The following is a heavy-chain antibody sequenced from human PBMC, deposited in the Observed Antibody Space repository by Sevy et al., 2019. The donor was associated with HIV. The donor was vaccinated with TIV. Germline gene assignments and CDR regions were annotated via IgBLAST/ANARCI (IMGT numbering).Heavy chain of an antibody. D-gene: IGHD4-4*01. CDR1: GGTFSSYG. J-gene: IGHJ6*03. CDR3: ARDRGDSNYPLYYYMDV. Sequence: ATVKVSCKASGGTFSSYGVSWVRQAPRQGLEWMGGIIPIFGTTNYAQKFQGRVTITADQSTSTAYMELSSLSSEDTAVYYCARDRGDSNYPLYYYMDVWGKGTTVTVS. CDR2: IIPIFGTT. V-gene: IGHV1-69*13.